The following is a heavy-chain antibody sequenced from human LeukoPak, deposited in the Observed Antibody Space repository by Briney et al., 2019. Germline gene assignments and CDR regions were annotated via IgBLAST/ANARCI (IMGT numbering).Heavy chain of an antibody. V-gene: IGHV3-7*03. CDR3: AKARSGSYYSWPQNYYMDA. J-gene: IGHJ6*03. D-gene: IGHD3-10*01. CDR1: GFTFSSYW. CDR2: IKQDGSEK. Sequence: GGSLRLSCAASGFTFSSYWMSWVRQAPGKGLEWVANIKQDGSEKYYVDSVKGRFTISRDNAKNSLYLQMNSLRAEDTAVYYCAKARSGSYYSWPQNYYMDAWGKGTTVTISS.